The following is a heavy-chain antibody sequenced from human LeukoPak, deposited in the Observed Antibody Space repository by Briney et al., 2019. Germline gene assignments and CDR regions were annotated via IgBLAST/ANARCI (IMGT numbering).Heavy chain of an antibody. CDR3: ARSNVVPTPYLYFDF. CDR1: GFIFSGYA. CDR2: TSSSSGST. D-gene: IGHD2-2*01. Sequence: PGGSLRLSCAGSGFIFSGYAMNWVRQAPGKGLEWLSFTSSSSGSTHYADSVKGRFTISRDNAKNSLHLQMNSLRAEDTAVYYCARSNVVPTPYLYFDFWGQGTLVTVSS. V-gene: IGHV3-48*01. J-gene: IGHJ4*02.